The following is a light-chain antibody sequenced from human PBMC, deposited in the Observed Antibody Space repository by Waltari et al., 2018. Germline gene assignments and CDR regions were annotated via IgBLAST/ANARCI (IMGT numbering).Light chain of an antibody. CDR1: QRVSNNY. J-gene: IGKJ1*01. Sequence: EIVLTQSPGTLSLSPGERVTLSCRASQRVSNNYLAWYQQKPGQAPRLLIYGASGRATGIPDRFSGSGSGTDFTLTISRLEHEEFAVYYCQQYGSSPQTFGQGTKVEIK. V-gene: IGKV3-20*01. CDR3: QQYGSSPQT. CDR2: GAS.